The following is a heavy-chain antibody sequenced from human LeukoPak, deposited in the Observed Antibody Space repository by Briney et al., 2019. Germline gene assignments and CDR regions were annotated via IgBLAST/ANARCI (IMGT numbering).Heavy chain of an antibody. J-gene: IGHJ4*02. Sequence: GGSLRLSCAASGFTFSGSAMHWVRLASGKGLEWVGRIRSKTNTYATAYAASVKGRFTISRDDSKNTAYLQMNDLKTEDTAIYYCTSRQDYGGNSDYFDYWGQGTLVAVSS. CDR1: GFTFSGSA. V-gene: IGHV3-73*01. D-gene: IGHD4-23*01. CDR2: IRSKTNTYAT. CDR3: TSRQDYGGNSDYFDY.